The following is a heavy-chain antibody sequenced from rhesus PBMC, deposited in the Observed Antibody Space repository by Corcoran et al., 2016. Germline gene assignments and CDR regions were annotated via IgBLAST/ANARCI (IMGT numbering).Heavy chain of an antibody. CDR1: GGSFGRSNW. D-gene: IGHD5-36*02. V-gene: IGHV4S18*01. J-gene: IGHJ4*01. CDR3: ARRLATVTLSYFDY. Sequence: QVQLQESGPGLVPPSEPPSLTCPVSGGSFGRSNWWSGIRPSPGKGLEWIGYIYGGIWNTSYNPSLKSRVTISTDTSKNQFSRKLSSVTAAYTAVYYCARRLATVTLSYFDYWGQGVLVTVSS. CDR2: IYGGIWNT.